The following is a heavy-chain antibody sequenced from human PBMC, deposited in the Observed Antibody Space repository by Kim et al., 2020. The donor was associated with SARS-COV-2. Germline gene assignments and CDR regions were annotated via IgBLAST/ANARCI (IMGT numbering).Heavy chain of an antibody. J-gene: IGHJ6*02. Sequence: GGSLRLSCAASGFTFSSYGMHWVRQAPGKGLEWVAVIWYDGSNKYYADSVKGRFTISRDNSKNTLYLQMNSLRAEDTAVYYCARENSTYYDFWSGYLGYYGMDVWGQGTTVTVSS. D-gene: IGHD3-3*01. CDR2: IWYDGSNK. CDR3: ARENSTYYDFWSGYLGYYGMDV. CDR1: GFTFSSYG. V-gene: IGHV3-33*01.